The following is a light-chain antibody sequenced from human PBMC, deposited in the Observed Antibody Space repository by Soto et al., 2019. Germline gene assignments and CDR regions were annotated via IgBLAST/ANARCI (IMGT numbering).Light chain of an antibody. CDR2: EVS. V-gene: IGLV2-18*02. J-gene: IGLJ2*01. CDR3: SSPTNVSPL. Sequence: QSALTQPPSVSGSPGQSVTISCTGTSSDVGNYDRVSWYQQPPGTAPKVIIYEVSNRPSGVPDRFSGSKSGNTASLTISGLQAEDEGDYYCSSPTNVSPLFGGGTKLTVL. CDR1: SSDVGNYDR.